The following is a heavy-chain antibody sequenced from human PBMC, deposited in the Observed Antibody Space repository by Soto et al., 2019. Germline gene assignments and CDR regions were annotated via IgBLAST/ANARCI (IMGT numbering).Heavy chain of an antibody. Sequence: ASVKVSCRASGYPFTGYGISWVRQAPGQGLEWMGWISAYNGNTNYAQKLEGRVTMTTDTATITAYMELRSLRSDDTAVYYCARGVSSSDAFDIWGQGTMVTVSS. J-gene: IGHJ3*02. CDR2: ISAYNGNT. CDR3: ARGVSSSDAFDI. V-gene: IGHV1-18*01. CDR1: GYPFTGYG. D-gene: IGHD6-6*01.